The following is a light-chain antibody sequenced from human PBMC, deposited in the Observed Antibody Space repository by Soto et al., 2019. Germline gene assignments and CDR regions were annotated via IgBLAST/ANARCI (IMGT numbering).Light chain of an antibody. CDR1: QSISSW. Sequence: DIQMTQSPSTLSASVGDRVTITCRASQSISSWLAWYQQKPGKAPKLLIYDASSLQSGVPSRFSGSGSGTEFTLAINNLQPDDFATYYCQHYNSYSEAFGQGTKVDIK. CDR2: DAS. V-gene: IGKV1-5*01. CDR3: QHYNSYSEA. J-gene: IGKJ1*01.